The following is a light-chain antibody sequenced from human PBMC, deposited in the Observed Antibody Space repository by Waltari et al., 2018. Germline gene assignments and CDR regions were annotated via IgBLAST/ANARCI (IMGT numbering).Light chain of an antibody. V-gene: IGKV3-20*01. J-gene: IGKJ1*01. CDR1: QSVSKY. CDR2: AAS. Sequence: DIVLTQSPGTLSFSPGERANLSCRASQSVSKYLAWYQQRPGQAPRPLIYAASTRATGIPDRFSGSGSGTDFSLTISKLEPEDFAGYYCQNHDRLPATFGQGTKVEIK. CDR3: QNHDRLPAT.